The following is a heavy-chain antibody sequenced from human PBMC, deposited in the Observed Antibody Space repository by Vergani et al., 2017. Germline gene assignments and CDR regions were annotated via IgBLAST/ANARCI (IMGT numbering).Heavy chain of an antibody. CDR1: GFTFNIYG. CDR3: AKELTTVTIPNCFDY. CDR2: IRYDGSDK. Sequence: QVPLVESGGGVVQPGGSLRLSCAASGFTFNIYGMHWVRQAPGKGLEWVAFIRYDGSDKYYADSVKGRFTISRDNSMNTLYLQMNSLRADDTAVYYCAKELTTVTIPNCFDYWGQGTLVTVSS. D-gene: IGHD4-17*01. V-gene: IGHV3-30*02. J-gene: IGHJ4*02.